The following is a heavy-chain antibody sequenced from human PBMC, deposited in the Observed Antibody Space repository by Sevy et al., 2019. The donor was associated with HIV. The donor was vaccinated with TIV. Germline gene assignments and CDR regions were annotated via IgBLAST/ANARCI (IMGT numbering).Heavy chain of an antibody. CDR1: GFTFSRYG. CDR3: ASEYSRSSPYYFDY. Sequence: GGSLRLSCAASGFTFSRYGMHWVRQAPGKGLEWVAVIWYDGSNKNYADSVKGRVTISRDNSKNTLYLQINILRTEDTAVYYCASEYSRSSPYYFDYWGQGTLVTVSS. CDR2: IWYDGSNK. J-gene: IGHJ4*02. D-gene: IGHD6-6*01. V-gene: IGHV3-33*08.